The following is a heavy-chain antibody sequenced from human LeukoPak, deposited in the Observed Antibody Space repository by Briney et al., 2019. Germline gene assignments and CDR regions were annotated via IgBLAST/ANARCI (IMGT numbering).Heavy chain of an antibody. CDR2: ISSGSYSH. CDR1: GFALTGNY. J-gene: IGHJ5*02. Sequence: GGSLRLPCVVSGFALTGNYMSWIRQAPGKEPEWVAYISSGSYSHYYADSVRGRFTISRDNSKNSLYLEMSDLRVEDTALYYCARGKRTFDPWGQGTLVTVTS. CDR3: ARGKRTFDP. V-gene: IGHV3-11*01.